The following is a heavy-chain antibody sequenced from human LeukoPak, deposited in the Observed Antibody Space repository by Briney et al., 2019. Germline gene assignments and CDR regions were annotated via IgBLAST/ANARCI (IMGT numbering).Heavy chain of an antibody. Sequence: SETLSLTCAVSGYSISSGYYWGWIRQPPGKGLEWIGSIYHSGSTYYNPSLKSRVTISIDTSKNQFSLKLPSVTAADTAVYYCARVRANSGYGHFDFWGQGALVTVSS. D-gene: IGHD5-12*01. CDR1: GYSISSGYY. CDR2: IYHSGST. CDR3: ARVRANSGYGHFDF. J-gene: IGHJ4*02. V-gene: IGHV4-38-2*01.